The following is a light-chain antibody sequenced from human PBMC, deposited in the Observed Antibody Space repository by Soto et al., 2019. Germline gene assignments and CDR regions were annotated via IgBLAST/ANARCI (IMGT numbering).Light chain of an antibody. CDR3: QQRSDWIT. J-gene: IGKJ5*01. Sequence: EIVLTQSPVTLSLSPGEEATLSCRASQSVTTRYLAWYQQKPGQAPRLLVFDASNRATGIPARFSGSGSGTDFTLTISSLEPEDFAVYYCQQRSDWITFGQGTRLEIK. CDR1: QSVTTRY. CDR2: DAS. V-gene: IGKV3D-20*02.